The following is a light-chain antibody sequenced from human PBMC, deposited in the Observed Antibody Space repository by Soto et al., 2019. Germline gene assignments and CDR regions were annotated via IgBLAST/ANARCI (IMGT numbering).Light chain of an antibody. Sequence: DIQMTQSPSSLSASVGDRVTITCQASQDITNYLNWYRRKPGKAPRLLLYDASSLETGVPSRFSGSGSGIDFTFTISSLQPEDIATYYCQHYDHLPITFGQGTRLEI. V-gene: IGKV1-33*01. CDR2: DAS. J-gene: IGKJ5*01. CDR1: QDITNY. CDR3: QHYDHLPIT.